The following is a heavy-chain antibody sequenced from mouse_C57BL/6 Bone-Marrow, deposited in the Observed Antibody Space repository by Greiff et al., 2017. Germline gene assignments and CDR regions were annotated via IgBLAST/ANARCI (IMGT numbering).Heavy chain of an antibody. CDR1: GYTFTSYG. J-gene: IGHJ3*01. D-gene: IGHD1-1*01. CDR2: IYPRSGNT. Sequence: QVQLQQSGAELARPGASVKLSCKASGYTFTSYGISWVKQRTGQGLEWIGEIYPRSGNTYYNEKFKGKATLTADKSSSTAYMVLRSLTSEVSAVYFCARGWDGSSPPGFAYWGQGALVTVSA. CDR3: ARGWDGSSPPGFAY. V-gene: IGHV1-81*01.